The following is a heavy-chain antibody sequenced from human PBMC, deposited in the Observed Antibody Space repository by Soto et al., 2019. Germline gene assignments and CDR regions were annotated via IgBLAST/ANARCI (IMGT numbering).Heavy chain of an antibody. J-gene: IGHJ5*02. V-gene: IGHV4-4*07. CDR2: IYSSGST. D-gene: IGHD3-3*01. CDR3: ARGQRFSDWFDP. Sequence: ETLSLTCTVTGGTISGYYWTWIRQSAGGGLEWIGRIYSSGSTNYNPSLKSRVTISLDTSMNHFSLRLSSVTAADTAVYYCARGQRFSDWFDPWGQGTLVTVSS. CDR1: GGTISGYY.